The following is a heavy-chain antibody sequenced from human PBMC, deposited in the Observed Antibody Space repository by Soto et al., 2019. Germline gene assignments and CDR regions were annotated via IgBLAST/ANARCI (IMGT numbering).Heavy chain of an antibody. CDR3: ARARHDGFDV. CDR1: GYTFSNSG. CDR2: ISAYSGNT. Sequence: QVQLVQSGAEVKKPGASVKVSCKASGYTFSNSGVIWVRQAPGQGLEWMGWISAYSGNTYYARKLQDRVTMTTDTSTSTAYTELRTLRSDDTAVYYCARARHDGFDVWGQGTMVTVSS. V-gene: IGHV1-18*01. J-gene: IGHJ3*01.